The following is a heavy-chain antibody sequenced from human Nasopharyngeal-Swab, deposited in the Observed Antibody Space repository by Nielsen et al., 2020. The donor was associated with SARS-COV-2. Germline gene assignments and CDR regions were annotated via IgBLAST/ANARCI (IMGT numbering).Heavy chain of an antibody. CDR2: ISYDGSTE. CDR3: AKGRGWLFPPFDS. D-gene: IGHD3-22*01. CDR1: GFRLSTSG. Sequence: LKISCAASGFRLSTSGMHWVRQAPGEGPQWVATISYDGSTEYYADSVKGRLAISRDNSKNTLYLQMNSLRPEDTAVYYCAKGRGWLFPPFDSWGHGTRVTVSS. J-gene: IGHJ4*01. V-gene: IGHV3-30*18.